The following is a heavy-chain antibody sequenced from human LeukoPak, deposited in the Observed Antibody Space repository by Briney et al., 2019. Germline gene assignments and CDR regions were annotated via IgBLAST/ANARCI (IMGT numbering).Heavy chain of an antibody. CDR3: VSPRYCSSTSCSSPIDP. J-gene: IGHJ5*02. D-gene: IGHD2-2*01. CDR1: GGSISSYY. V-gene: IGHV4-59*08. Sequence: SETLSLTCTVSGGSISSYYWSWIRQPPGKGLEWIGYIYYSGSTNYNPSLKSRVTISVDTSKNQFSLKLSSVTAADTAVYYCVSPRYCSSTSCSSPIDPWGQGTLVTVSS. CDR2: IYYSGST.